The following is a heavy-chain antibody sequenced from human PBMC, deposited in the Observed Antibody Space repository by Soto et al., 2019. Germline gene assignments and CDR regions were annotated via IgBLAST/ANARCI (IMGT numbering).Heavy chain of an antibody. CDR2: VNPDNGGT. J-gene: IGHJ6*02. D-gene: IGHD3-3*01. CDR3: ARDPRPPSGWLGFWEYGMDV. Sequence: GASVKVSCKASGYTFTGNYIHWVRQAPGQGLEWMGWVNPDNGGTTSAEKFQGRVTMTRDTSVTTAYMELYRLTSDDTAVYYCARDPRPPSGWLGFWEYGMDVWGQGTTVTV. CDR1: GYTFTGNY. V-gene: IGHV1-2*02.